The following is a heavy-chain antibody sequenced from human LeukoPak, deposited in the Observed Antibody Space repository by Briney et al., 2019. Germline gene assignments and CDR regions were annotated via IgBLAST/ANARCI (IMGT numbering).Heavy chain of an antibody. D-gene: IGHD3-22*01. J-gene: IGHJ4*02. CDR1: GYTFTSYG. Sequence: SVKVSCKASGYTFTSYGISWVRQAPGQGLEWMGGIIPIFGTANYAQKFQGRVTITADESTSTAYMELSSLRSEDTAVYYCARDRLEDYYDSSGYPPFDYWGQGTLVTVSS. CDR2: IIPIFGTA. V-gene: IGHV1-69*13. CDR3: ARDRLEDYYDSSGYPPFDY.